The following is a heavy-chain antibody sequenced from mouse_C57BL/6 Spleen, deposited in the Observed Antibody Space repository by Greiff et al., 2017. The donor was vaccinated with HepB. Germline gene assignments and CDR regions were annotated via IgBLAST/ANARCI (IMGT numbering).Heavy chain of an antibody. V-gene: IGHV1-52*01. D-gene: IGHD1-1*01. CDR2: IDPSDSET. CDR1: GYTFTSYW. J-gene: IGHJ2*01. Sequence: VQLQQPGAELVRPGSSVKLSCKASGYTFTSYWMHWVKQRPIQGLEWIGNIDPSDSETHYNQKFKDKATLTVDKSSSTAYMQLSSLTSEDSAVYYCASLYYYGSPFDYWGQGTTLTVSS. CDR3: ASLYYYGSPFDY.